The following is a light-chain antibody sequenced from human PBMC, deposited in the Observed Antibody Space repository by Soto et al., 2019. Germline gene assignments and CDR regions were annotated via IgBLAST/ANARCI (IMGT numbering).Light chain of an antibody. CDR1: KSLLHSDGKTY. CDR2: EVS. J-gene: IGKJ1*01. Sequence: DGVMAQSPRALSVSPGQPAYIYRKPSKSLLHSDGKTYLYWYLQKPGQPPQVLIYEVSNRFSGVPDRFSGSGSGTDFTLKISGVEAEDVGVYYCMQSIQLPPTFGQGTKVDIK. CDR3: MQSIQLPPT. V-gene: IGKV2D-29*01.